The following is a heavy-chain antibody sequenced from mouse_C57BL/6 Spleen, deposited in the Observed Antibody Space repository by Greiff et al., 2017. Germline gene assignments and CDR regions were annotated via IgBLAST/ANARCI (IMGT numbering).Heavy chain of an antibody. D-gene: IGHD1-1*01. J-gene: IGHJ3*01. CDR2: IDPSDSYT. V-gene: IGHV1-50*01. CDR1: GYTFTSYW. CDR3: ANYYGSSYPAWFAY. Sequence: VKLQQPGAELVKPGASVKLSCKASGYTFTSYWMQWVKQRPGQGLEWIGEIDPSDSYTNYNQKFKGKATLTVDTSSSTAYMQLSSLTSEDSAVYYCANYYGSSYPAWFAYWGQGTLVTVSA.